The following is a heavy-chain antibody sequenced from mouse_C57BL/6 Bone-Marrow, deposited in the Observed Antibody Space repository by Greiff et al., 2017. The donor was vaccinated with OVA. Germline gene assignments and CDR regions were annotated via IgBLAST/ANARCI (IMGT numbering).Heavy chain of an antibody. Sequence: VQLQQPGAELVKPGASVKMSCKASGYTFTSYWITWVKQRPGQGLEWIGDIYPGSGGTNYNEKFKGKATLTVDTSSSTAYMQLSSLTSEDAAFYDCARSNWAGFAYWGQGTLVTVTA. J-gene: IGHJ3*01. CDR3: ARSNWAGFAY. D-gene: IGHD4-1*02. V-gene: IGHV1-55*01. CDR2: IYPGSGGT. CDR1: GYTFTSYW.